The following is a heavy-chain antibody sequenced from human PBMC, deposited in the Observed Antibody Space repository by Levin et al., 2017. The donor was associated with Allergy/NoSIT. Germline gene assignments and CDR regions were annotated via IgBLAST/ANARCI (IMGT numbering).Heavy chain of an antibody. Sequence: GESLKISCAASGFTFNNYAMSWVRQAPGKGLEWVSAIINSGFGTYYADSVKGRFTISRDNSKNTMYLQMNSLRAEDTAVYFCAKDEIRGSDKPYYFDYWGQGTLVTASS. CDR3: AKDEIRGSDKPYYFDY. CDR2: IINSGFGT. V-gene: IGHV3-23*01. CDR1: GFTFNNYA. J-gene: IGHJ4*02. D-gene: IGHD6-19*01.